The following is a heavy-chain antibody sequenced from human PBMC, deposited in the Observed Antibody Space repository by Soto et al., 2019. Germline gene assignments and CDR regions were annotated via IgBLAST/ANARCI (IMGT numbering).Heavy chain of an antibody. V-gene: IGHV3-13*05. CDR1: GFTFSSYD. Sequence: EVQLVESGGGLVQPGGSLRLSCAASGFTFSSYDMHWVRQATGKGLEWVSGIGTAGDPYYPASVKGRFTISRENAKKSLYLKMIGLRAGDTAVYYCARGGYYYGSGTYANGMDVWGQGTTVTVSS. CDR2: IGTAGDP. D-gene: IGHD3-10*01. J-gene: IGHJ6*02. CDR3: ARGGYYYGSGTYANGMDV.